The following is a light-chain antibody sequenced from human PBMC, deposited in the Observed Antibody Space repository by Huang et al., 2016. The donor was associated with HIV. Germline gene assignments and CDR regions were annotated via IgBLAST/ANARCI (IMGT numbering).Light chain of an antibody. CDR1: QSVSSN. Sequence: EIVMTQSPATLSVSPGERATLSCRTSQSVSSNLTWYQQTPGQAPRLLIYVASTRATGFPARFSGSGSGTEFTLTISSLQAEDFAVYYCQQYNNWPRTFGQGTKVEIK. J-gene: IGKJ1*01. CDR2: VAS. V-gene: IGKV3-15*01. CDR3: QQYNNWPRT.